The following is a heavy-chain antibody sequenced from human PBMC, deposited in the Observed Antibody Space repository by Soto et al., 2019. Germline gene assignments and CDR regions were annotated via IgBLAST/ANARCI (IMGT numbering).Heavy chain of an antibody. CDR3: ARGRYSSFYSGMDV. Sequence: EVQLVESGGGLVQPGGSLRLSCAAPGFTFSSYNMNWVRQAPGKGLEWVSYISNSNSSIYYADSVKGRFTISRDNAKDSLYLQMNSLRDEDTAVYYCARGRYSSFYSGMDVWGQGTTVTVSS. CDR2: ISNSNSSI. D-gene: IGHD6-13*01. J-gene: IGHJ6*02. CDR1: GFTFSSYN. V-gene: IGHV3-48*02.